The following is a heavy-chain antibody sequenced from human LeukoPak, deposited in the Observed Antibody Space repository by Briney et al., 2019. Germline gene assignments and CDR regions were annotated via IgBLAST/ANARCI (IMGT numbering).Heavy chain of an antibody. CDR2: IYYSGST. D-gene: IGHD3-22*01. J-gene: IGHJ4*02. CDR3: ARQLYYYDSSGYYYHPGYYFDY. CDR1: GGSISSYY. V-gene: IGHV4-59*08. Sequence: SETLSLTCTVSGGSISSYYWSWIRQPPGKGLEWIGYIYYSGSTNYNPSLKSRVTISVGTSKNQFSLKLSSVTAADTAVYYCARQLYYYDSSGYYYHPGYYFDYWGQGTLVTVSS.